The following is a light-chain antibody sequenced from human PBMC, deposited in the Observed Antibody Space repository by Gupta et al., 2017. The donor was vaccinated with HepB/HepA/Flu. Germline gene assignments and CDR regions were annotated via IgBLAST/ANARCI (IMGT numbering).Light chain of an antibody. CDR1: SLRSDY. J-gene: IGLJ2*01. CDR3: NSQDSSNKHVV. V-gene: IGLV3-19*01. Sequence: SSELTQDPAVSVALGPTVMITCQGDSLRSDYASWYQQKPGPAPVRCSYGENSRPSGIPDRFSGDSAGKTASFTITGAQAEDEADYYCNSQDSSNKHVVCGGGTKLTVL. CDR2: GEN.